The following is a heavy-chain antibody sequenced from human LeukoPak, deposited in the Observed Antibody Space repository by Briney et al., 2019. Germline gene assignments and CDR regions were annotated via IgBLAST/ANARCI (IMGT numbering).Heavy chain of an antibody. V-gene: IGHV1-18*01. J-gene: IGHJ4*02. CDR1: GYTFTSYG. D-gene: IGHD5-12*01. Sequence: ASVRVSCKASGYTFTSYGIAWVRQAPGQGLEWMGWISAYNGDTNFAQRLQGRVTMTTDTSTNTAYMELRSLRFDDTAVYYCARVPKYSGVQDYWGQGTLVTVSS. CDR3: ARVPKYSGVQDY. CDR2: ISAYNGDT.